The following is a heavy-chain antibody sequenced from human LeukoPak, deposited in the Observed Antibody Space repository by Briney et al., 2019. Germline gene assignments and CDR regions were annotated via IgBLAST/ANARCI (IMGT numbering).Heavy chain of an antibody. CDR3: AKAVGGYSYGYVDY. Sequence: GGSLRLSCAASGFTFSSHGMSWVRQAPGKGLEWVSTISGSGDNTYYADSVKGRFTISRDNSKNTLYLQMNSLRAEDTAVYYCAKAVGGYSYGYVDYWGQGTLVTVSS. J-gene: IGHJ4*02. V-gene: IGHV3-23*01. CDR1: GFTFSSHG. D-gene: IGHD5-18*01. CDR2: ISGSGDNT.